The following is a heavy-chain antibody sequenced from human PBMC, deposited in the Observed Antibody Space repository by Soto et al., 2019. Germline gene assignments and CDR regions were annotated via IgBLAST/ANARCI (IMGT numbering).Heavy chain of an antibody. CDR2: VLHDGSNK. D-gene: IGHD5-18*01. CDR1: GFTFSHYA. V-gene: IGHV3-30-3*02. J-gene: IGHJ6*02. CDR3: AKSRDGYSFYFNYGMDV. Sequence: SLRLSCAAPGFTFSHYAMQWVRQAPGKGLGWVAHVLHDGSNKNYADSVKGRFDLSRDNSKNTLFLQMNSLTGDDTAVYYCAKSRDGYSFYFNYGMDVWGQGTTVTVS.